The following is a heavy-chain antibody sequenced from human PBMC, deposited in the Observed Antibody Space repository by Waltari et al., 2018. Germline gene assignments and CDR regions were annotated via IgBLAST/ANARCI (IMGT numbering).Heavy chain of an antibody. V-gene: IGHV3-23*01. Sequence: EVQLLESGGGVVQPGGSLRRACAGSGFPFSSDAVSWVRQAPGKGLECVSAISGSGGSTYYADSVKGRFTISRDNSKNTLYLQMNSLRAEDTAVYYCAKESYSSSSPFDYWGQGTLVTVSS. CDR3: AKESYSSSSPFDY. D-gene: IGHD6-6*01. CDR2: ISGSGGST. J-gene: IGHJ4*02. CDR1: GFPFSSDA.